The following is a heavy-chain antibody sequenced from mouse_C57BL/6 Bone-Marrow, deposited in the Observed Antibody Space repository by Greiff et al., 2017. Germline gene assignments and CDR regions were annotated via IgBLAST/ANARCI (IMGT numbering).Heavy chain of an antibody. CDR2: IDPSGSYT. V-gene: IGHV1-50*01. CDR1: GYTFTSYW. D-gene: IGHD4-1*01. J-gene: IGHJ2*01. CDR3: ARRPVGRCYFDD. Sequence: QVQLQQPGAELVKPGASVKLSCKASGYTFTSYWMQWVKQRPGQGLEWNGEIDPSGSYTNYKQKFKGKATLTVDTSSSPAYMQLSSLTSEDTAVYYCARRPVGRCYFDDWGQGTTLTVSS.